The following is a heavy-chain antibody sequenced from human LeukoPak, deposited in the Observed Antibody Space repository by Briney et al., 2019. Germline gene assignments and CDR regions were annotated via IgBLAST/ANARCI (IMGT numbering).Heavy chain of an antibody. CDR2: ISYSGST. V-gene: IGHV4-59*08. CDR1: GDSISSYY. Sequence: SETLSLTCTVSGDSISSYYWSWIRQPPGKGLEWPGYISYSGSTNYNPSLKSRVTISLDTSKNQFSLKLRSVTAADTAVYYCARSAIDSSGWNVAFDIWGRGTMVTVSS. CDR3: ARSAIDSSGWNVAFDI. J-gene: IGHJ3*02. D-gene: IGHD6-19*01.